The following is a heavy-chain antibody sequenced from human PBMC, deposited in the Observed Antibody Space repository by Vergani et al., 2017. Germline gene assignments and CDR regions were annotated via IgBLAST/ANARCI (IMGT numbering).Heavy chain of an antibody. CDR3: ARDQQWLEVDSYGMDV. CDR2: ISSSSSYI. D-gene: IGHD6-19*01. V-gene: IGHV3-21*01. CDR1: GFTFSSYS. J-gene: IGHJ6*02. Sequence: EVQLVESGGGLVQPGGSLRLSCAASGFTFSSYSMNWVRQAPGKGLEWVSSISSSSSYIYYADSVKGRFTISRDNAKNSLYLQMNSLRAEDTAVYYCARDQQWLEVDSYGMDVWGQGTTVTVSS.